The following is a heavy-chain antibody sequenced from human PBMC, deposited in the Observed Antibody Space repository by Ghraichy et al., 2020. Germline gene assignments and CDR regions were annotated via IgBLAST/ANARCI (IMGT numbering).Heavy chain of an antibody. CDR2: IYYSGST. J-gene: IGHJ3*02. CDR1: GGSISSYY. Sequence: SETLSLTCTVSGGSISSYYWSWIRQPPGKGLEWIGYIYYSGSTNYNPSLKSRVTISVDTSKNQFSLKLSSVTAADTAVYYCARDSRVVGYDAFDIWGQGTMVTVSS. CDR3: ARDSRVVGYDAFDI. D-gene: IGHD3-3*01. V-gene: IGHV4-59*01.